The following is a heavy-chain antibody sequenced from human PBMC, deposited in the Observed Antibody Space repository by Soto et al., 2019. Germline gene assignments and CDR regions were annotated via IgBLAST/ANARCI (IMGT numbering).Heavy chain of an antibody. J-gene: IGHJ6*02. CDR2: IYTSGST. Sequence: SETLSLTCTVSGGSISSYYWSWIRQPAGKGLEWIGRIYTSGSTNYNPSLKSRVTMSVDTSKNQFSLKLSSVTAADTAVYYRARVRIVGPRESYGMDVWGQGTTVTVSS. D-gene: IGHD1-26*01. V-gene: IGHV4-4*07. CDR3: ARVRIVGPRESYGMDV. CDR1: GGSISSYY.